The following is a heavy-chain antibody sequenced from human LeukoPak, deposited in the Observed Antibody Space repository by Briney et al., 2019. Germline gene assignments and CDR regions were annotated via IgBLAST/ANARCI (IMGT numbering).Heavy chain of an antibody. CDR3: VRAYGYSYYFDY. D-gene: IGHD5-18*01. J-gene: IGHJ4*02. CDR1: NYTFASYG. V-gene: IGHV1-18*01. Sequence: ASVKVSCKASNYTFASYGISWVRQAPGQGLEWMGWVSAYNGNTNYAQKFQGRVTMTRDTSTSTASMELRSLRSDDTAVYYCVRAYGYSYYFDYWGQGTLVTVSS. CDR2: VSAYNGNT.